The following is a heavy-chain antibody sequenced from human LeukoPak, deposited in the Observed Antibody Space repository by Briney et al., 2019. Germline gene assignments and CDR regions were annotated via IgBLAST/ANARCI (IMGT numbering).Heavy chain of an antibody. V-gene: IGHV4-39*01. CDR2: IYYSGST. J-gene: IGHJ4*02. D-gene: IGHD6-13*01. CDR1: GGSISSSSYY. CDR3: ASSIAAAGTHPPFDY. Sequence: PSETLSLTCTVSGGSISSSSYYWGWIRQPPGKGLEWIGSIYYSGSTYYNPSLKSRVTISVDTSKNQLSLKLSSVTAADTAVYYCASSIAAAGTHPPFDYWGQGTLVTVSS.